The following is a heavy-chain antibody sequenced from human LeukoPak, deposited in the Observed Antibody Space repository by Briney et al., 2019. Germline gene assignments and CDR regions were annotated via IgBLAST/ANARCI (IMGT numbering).Heavy chain of an antibody. D-gene: IGHD3-10*01. CDR2: IYASGSFVYSSGIT. V-gene: IGHV4-59*01. CDR3: ARESWDTVVRGVIYDS. Sequence: SETLSLTCTVSGGSMSSYYWGWIRQPPGQGLEWIGYIYASGSFVYSSGITNYNPTLKSRVSISVDTSNNQFSLKLTSVTAADTAVYYCARESWDTVVRGVIYDSWGQGTLVTVSP. CDR1: GGSMSSYY. J-gene: IGHJ4*02.